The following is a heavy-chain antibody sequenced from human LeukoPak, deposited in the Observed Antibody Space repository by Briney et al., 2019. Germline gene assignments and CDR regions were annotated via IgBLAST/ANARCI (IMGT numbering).Heavy chain of an antibody. CDR1: GYTFTSYY. J-gene: IGHJ4*02. Sequence: GASVKVSCKASGYTFTSYYMHWVRQAPGQGLEWMGIINPSGGSTSYAQKFRGRVTMTRDTSTSTVYMELSSLRSEDTAVYYCARGVGVTYYYDSSGYFDYWGQGTLVTVSS. D-gene: IGHD3-22*01. CDR3: ARGVGVTYYYDSSGYFDY. CDR2: INPSGGST. V-gene: IGHV1-46*01.